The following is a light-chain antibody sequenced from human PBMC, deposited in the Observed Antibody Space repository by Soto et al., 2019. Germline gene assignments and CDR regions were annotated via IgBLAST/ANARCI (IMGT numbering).Light chain of an antibody. J-gene: IGKJ1*01. CDR2: AAS. V-gene: IGKV1-12*01. CDR1: QGIGTL. CDR3: QQADSFPQT. Sequence: DIQMTQSPSSVSASVGDRVTITCRASQGIGTLLAWYQQKPEKGPNLLIYAASSLESGVPSRFSGSGSGTDFTLPISSLQPEDFATYYCQQADSFPQTFGQGTKVDIK.